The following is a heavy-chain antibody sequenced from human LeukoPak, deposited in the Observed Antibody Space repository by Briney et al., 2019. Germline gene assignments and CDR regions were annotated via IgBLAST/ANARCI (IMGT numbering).Heavy chain of an antibody. Sequence: ASVKVSCKASGYTFTGYYIHWVRQAPGQGLEWMAWINPNGGGTNYAQKFQGRVAVTRDSSISTAYMELSGLTSDDTAVFYCARRTGAPNYFDYWGQGTLVTVSS. V-gene: IGHV1-2*02. CDR2: INPNGGGT. J-gene: IGHJ4*02. D-gene: IGHD1-1*01. CDR1: GYTFTGYY. CDR3: ARRTGAPNYFDY.